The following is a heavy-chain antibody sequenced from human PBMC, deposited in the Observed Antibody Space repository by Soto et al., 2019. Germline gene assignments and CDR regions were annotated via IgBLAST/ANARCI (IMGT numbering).Heavy chain of an antibody. CDR2: ISYDGSNK. D-gene: IGHD5-12*01. J-gene: IGHJ4*02. CDR3: ARDLGVDGYPYY. CDR1: GFTFSSYA. V-gene: IGHV3-30-3*01. Sequence: VQLVESGGGVVQPGRSLRLSCAASGFTFSSYAMHWVRQAPGKGLEWVAVISYDGSNKYYADSVKGRFTISRDNSKNTLYLQMNSLRAEDTAVYYCARDLGVDGYPYYWGQGTLVTVSS.